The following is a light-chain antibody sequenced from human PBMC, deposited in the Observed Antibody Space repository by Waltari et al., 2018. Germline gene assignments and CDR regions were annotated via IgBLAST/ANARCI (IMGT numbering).Light chain of an antibody. CDR1: SSDVGAYKY. CDR3: SSYAGSINFYV. Sequence: QSALTQPPSASGSPGQSVTISCTATSSDVGAYKYVSWYQQHPDKAPKLIIFEVSKRPSGVPDRFSGSKSGNTASLTVSGLQADDEADYYCSSYAGSINFYVFGTGTKVSVL. CDR2: EVS. V-gene: IGLV2-8*01. J-gene: IGLJ1*01.